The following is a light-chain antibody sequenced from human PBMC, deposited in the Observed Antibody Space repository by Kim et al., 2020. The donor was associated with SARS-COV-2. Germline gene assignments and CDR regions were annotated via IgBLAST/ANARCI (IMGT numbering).Light chain of an antibody. J-gene: IGLJ3*02. CDR2: GKN. V-gene: IGLV3-19*01. CDR3: YSRVSNENGL. Sequence: SELTQDPAVYVALGQTVRITCQGDSLRSYYATWYQQKPGQAPILVIYGKNNRPSGIPDRFSGSSYGNTASLTLTGASAGDEADYYCYSRVSNENGLLGG. CDR1: SLRSYY.